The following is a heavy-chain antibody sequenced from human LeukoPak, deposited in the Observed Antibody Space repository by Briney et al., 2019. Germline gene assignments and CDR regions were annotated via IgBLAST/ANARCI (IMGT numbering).Heavy chain of an antibody. V-gene: IGHV4-39*07. CDR1: GGSITSSSYY. Sequence: SETLSLTCTVSGGSITSSSYYWGWIRQPPGKGLEWIGSVYYSGSTYYNPSLKSRVTISVDTSKNQFSLKLSSVTAADTGVYYCARGGGDAFDIWGQGTMVTVSS. CDR2: VYYSGST. CDR3: ARGGGDAFDI. J-gene: IGHJ3*02.